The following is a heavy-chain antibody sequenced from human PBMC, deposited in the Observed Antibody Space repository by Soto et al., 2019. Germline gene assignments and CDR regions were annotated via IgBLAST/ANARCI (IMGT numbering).Heavy chain of an antibody. D-gene: IGHD3-9*01. Sequence: PSQTLSLTCAISGDSVSSNSAAWNWIRQSPSRGLEWLGRTYYRSKWYNDYAVSVKSRITINPDTSKNQFSLQLNSVTPEDTAVYYCAREGGSDKYYDILTGYRPHDAFDIWGQGTMVTVSS. CDR3: AREGGSDKYYDILTGYRPHDAFDI. CDR1: GDSVSSNSAA. J-gene: IGHJ3*02. V-gene: IGHV6-1*01. CDR2: TYYRSKWYN.